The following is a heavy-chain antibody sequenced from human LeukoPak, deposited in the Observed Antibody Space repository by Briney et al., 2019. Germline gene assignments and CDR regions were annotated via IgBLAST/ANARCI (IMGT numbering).Heavy chain of an antibody. J-gene: IGHJ4*02. D-gene: IGHD2-21*02. CDR3: ARGNRLVVTAITLYYFDY. CDR1: GYTFTTYY. Sequence: ASVKVSCKASGYTFTTYYMHWVRQAPGQGLECMGIINPSGGSTTYAQKFQGRVTMTRDTSTSTVYMELSSLRSEDTAVYYCARGNRLVVTAITLYYFDYWGQGTLVTVSS. CDR2: INPSGGST. V-gene: IGHV1-46*01.